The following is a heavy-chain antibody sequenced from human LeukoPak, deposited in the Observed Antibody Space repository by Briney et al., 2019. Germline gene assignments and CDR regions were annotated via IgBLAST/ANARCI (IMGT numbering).Heavy chain of an antibody. CDR1: GYSFTSYW. CDR2: IYPGDSDT. J-gene: IGHJ6*03. V-gene: IGHV5-51*01. Sequence: GESLKISCKGSGYSFTSYWIGWVRQMPGEGLEWMGIIYPGDSDTRYSPSFQGQVTISADKSISTAYLQWSSLKASDTAMYYCARQAHIAAAGTGNYYYYMDVWGKGTTVTVSS. CDR3: ARQAHIAAAGTGNYYYYMDV. D-gene: IGHD6-13*01.